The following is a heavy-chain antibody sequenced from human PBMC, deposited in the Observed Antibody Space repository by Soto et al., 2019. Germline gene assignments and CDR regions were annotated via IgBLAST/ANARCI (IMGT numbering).Heavy chain of an antibody. CDR3: ARVRSSSWPDRYFDY. CDR2: ISSSSSYI. Sequence: GGSLRLSCAASGFTFSSYSMNWVRQAPGKGLEWVSSISSSSSYIYYADSVKGRFTISRDNAKNSLYLQMNSLRAEDTAVYYCARVRSSSWPDRYFDYWGQGTLVTVSS. V-gene: IGHV3-21*01. J-gene: IGHJ4*02. D-gene: IGHD6-13*01. CDR1: GFTFSSYS.